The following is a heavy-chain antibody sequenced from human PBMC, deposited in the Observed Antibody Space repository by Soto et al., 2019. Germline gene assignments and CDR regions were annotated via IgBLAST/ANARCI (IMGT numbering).Heavy chain of an antibody. J-gene: IGHJ3*01. V-gene: IGHV1-69*01. CDR3: ARSLRYSYGHEAFDL. Sequence: QVQLVQSGAEVKKPGSSVKVSCKASGGTFSSYAISWVRQAPGQGLEWMGGIIPIFGTANYAQKFQGRVTITADESRSTDYMELSSLRSEDTAVYYCARSLRYSYGHEAFDLWGQGTMVTGSS. CDR1: GGTFSSYA. CDR2: IIPIFGTA. D-gene: IGHD5-18*01.